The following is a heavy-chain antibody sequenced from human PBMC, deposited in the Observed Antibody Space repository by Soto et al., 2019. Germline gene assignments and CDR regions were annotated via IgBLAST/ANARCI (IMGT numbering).Heavy chain of an antibody. V-gene: IGHV4-59*01. CDR1: GGSISSYY. CDR2: IYYSGST. D-gene: IGHD3-9*01. CDR3: ARNAGYYDILTGYYNNNWFDP. Sequence: PSDTLSLTCTVSGGSISSYYWSWIRQPPGKGLEWIGYIYYSGSTNYNPSLKSRVTISVDTSKNQFSLKLSSVTAADTAVYYCARNAGYYDILTGYYNNNWFDPWGQGTLVTVSS. J-gene: IGHJ5*02.